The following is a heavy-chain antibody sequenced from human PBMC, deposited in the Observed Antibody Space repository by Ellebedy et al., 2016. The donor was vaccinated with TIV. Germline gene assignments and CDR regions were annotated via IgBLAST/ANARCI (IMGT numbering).Heavy chain of an antibody. Sequence: GGSLRLSXAGSGFTFDNYAMHWVRQAPGKGLEWVSGISWNSGSIGYADSVKGRFIISRDNAKNSLSLQINNLGAEDTAVYYCARDMGPYYYGLESYFDYWGPGTLVTVSS. CDR3: ARDMGPYYYGLESYFDY. V-gene: IGHV3-9*01. D-gene: IGHD3-10*01. CDR2: ISWNSGSI. CDR1: GFTFDNYA. J-gene: IGHJ4*02.